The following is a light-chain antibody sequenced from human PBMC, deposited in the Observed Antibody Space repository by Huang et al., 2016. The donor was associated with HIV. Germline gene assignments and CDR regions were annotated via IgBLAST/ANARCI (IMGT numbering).Light chain of an antibody. J-gene: IGKJ3*01. V-gene: IGKV3-15*01. CDR2: GAS. CDR1: ESISTN. CDR3: QQFNNYPLT. Sequence: EIVMTQSPDTLPVSPGETVTVSCRASESISTNLAWYQHKPGQAPRLLIYGASTRATDIPGRFSGSGSGTGFTLTISSLQSEDFATYYCQQFNNYPLTFGPGTKVDIK.